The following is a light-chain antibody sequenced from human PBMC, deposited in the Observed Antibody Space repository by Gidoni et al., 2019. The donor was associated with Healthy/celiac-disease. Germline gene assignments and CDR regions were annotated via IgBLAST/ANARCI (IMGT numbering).Light chain of an antibody. V-gene: IGKV3-11*01. Sequence: EIVLTQSPATLSLSPGERATLSCRASQSVSSYLAWYQQKPGQAPRLLIYDASNRATGIPARFSGRGSGTDFTLTISSLEPEDFAVYYWQQRSNWPRGTFGPXTKVDIK. CDR3: QQRSNWPRGT. J-gene: IGKJ3*01. CDR1: QSVSSY. CDR2: DAS.